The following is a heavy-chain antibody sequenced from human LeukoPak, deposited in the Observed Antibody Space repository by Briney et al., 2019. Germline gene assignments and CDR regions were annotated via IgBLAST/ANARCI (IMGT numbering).Heavy chain of an antibody. Sequence: GDSLRLSRTASGVSFSSHNMNSVRQAPGKGREWVAYITANNTTKSYGDSVQGRFTISRANAKKSLFLQMNSLRAEDTAVYYCAAASAFSSSWRSWGQGTVVTVSS. V-gene: IGHV3-48*01. J-gene: IGHJ5*02. D-gene: IGHD6-13*01. CDR1: GVSFSSHN. CDR2: ITANNTTK. CDR3: AAASAFSSSWRS.